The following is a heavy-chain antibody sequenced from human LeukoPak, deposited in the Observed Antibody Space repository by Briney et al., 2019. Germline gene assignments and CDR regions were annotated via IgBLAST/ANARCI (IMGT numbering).Heavy chain of an antibody. D-gene: IGHD2-8*02. CDR1: GFTFSNAW. J-gene: IGHJ4*02. CDR2: IKSRTDGGAT. Sequence: GGSLRLSCAASGFTFSNAWMSWVRQAPGKGLEWVGRIKSRTDGGATGYAAPVKGRFTISRDDSKNTLYLQMNSLKTEDTAVYYCTPNSGGAPGHWGQGTLVTVSS. V-gene: IGHV3-15*01. CDR3: TPNSGGAPGH.